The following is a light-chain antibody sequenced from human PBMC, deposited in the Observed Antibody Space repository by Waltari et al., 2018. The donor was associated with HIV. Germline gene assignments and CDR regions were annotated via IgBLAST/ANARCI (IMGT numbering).Light chain of an antibody. CDR2: GVN. CDR1: RSDLGASNF. CDR3: SSYAGPNHLL. Sequence: QPALPQPPSASGSPGQSVTFSSTGTRSDLGASNFVTWYQQHPGQAPKLIIYGVNQRPSGVPDRFSGSKSGNTASLTVSGLQADDEADYYCSSYAGPNHLLFGGGTRLTVL. V-gene: IGLV2-8*01. J-gene: IGLJ2*01.